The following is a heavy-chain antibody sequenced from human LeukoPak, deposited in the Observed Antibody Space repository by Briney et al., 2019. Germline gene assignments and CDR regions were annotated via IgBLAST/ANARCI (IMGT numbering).Heavy chain of an antibody. V-gene: IGHV3-48*03. J-gene: IGHJ4*02. CDR3: ASAGGGQWLPRFDY. CDR1: GFTFSSYE. Sequence: GGSLRLSCAASGFTFSSYEMNWVRQAPGKGREWVSYISSSGSTIYYADSVKGRFTISRDNAKNSLYLQMNSLRAEDTAVYYSASAGGGQWLPRFDYWGQGTLVTVSS. D-gene: IGHD6-19*01. CDR2: ISSSGSTI.